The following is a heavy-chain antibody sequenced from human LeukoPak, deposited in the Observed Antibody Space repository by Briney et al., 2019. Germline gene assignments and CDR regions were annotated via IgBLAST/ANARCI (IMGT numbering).Heavy chain of an antibody. D-gene: IGHD3-10*01. J-gene: IGHJ4*02. V-gene: IGHV7-4-1*02. Sequence: ASVKVSCKPSGYTFSSSVMNWVRQAPGQGLEWMGWINTNTGNPTYAQGFTGRFVFSLDTSVSTAYLQISGLKAEDTAVYYCARGGSAFDYWGRGTLVTVSS. CDR3: ARGGSAFDY. CDR1: GYTFSSSV. CDR2: INTNTGNP.